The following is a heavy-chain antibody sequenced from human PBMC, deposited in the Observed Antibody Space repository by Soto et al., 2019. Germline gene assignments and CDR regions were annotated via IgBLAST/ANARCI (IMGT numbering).Heavy chain of an antibody. CDR3: ARGPAGDKVDY. CDR1: GDSVNNGRYY. J-gene: IGHJ4*02. D-gene: IGHD7-27*01. Sequence: QVQLQESGPGLVEPSQTLSLTCSVSGDSVNNGRYYWSWIRQTPGKGLEWIGHIYNSGSTYSNPSLRSRITISVDTSKNQLSLKLSSVTAADTAVYYCARGPAGDKVDYWGQGTLVTVSS. CDR2: IYNSGST. V-gene: IGHV4-30-4*08.